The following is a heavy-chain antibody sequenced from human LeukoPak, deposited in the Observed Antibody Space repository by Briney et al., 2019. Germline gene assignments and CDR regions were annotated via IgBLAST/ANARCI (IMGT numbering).Heavy chain of an antibody. Sequence: SQTLSLTCAISGDSVSNNNAAWNWIRQSPSRGLEWLGRTYYRSQWRNEYAESVRSRIFINADTSKNQFSLQLDSVTPEDTAVYFCARCRIGSVRYGDVWGQGTTVTVSS. D-gene: IGHD3-9*01. V-gene: IGHV6-1*01. J-gene: IGHJ6*02. CDR3: ARCRIGSVRYGDV. CDR2: TYYRSQWRN. CDR1: GDSVSNNNAA.